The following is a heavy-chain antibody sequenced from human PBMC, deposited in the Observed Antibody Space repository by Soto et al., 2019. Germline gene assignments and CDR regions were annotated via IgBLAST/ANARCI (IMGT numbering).Heavy chain of an antibody. CDR1: GGSFSGYY. Sequence: PSETLSLTCAVYGGSFSGYYWSWIRQPPGKGLEWIGEINHSGSTNYNPSLKSRVTISVDTSKNQFSLKLSSVTAADTAVYYCARIPFRRPHSSSWLGYSDYWGQGTLVTVSS. J-gene: IGHJ4*02. CDR2: INHSGST. D-gene: IGHD6-13*01. V-gene: IGHV4-34*01. CDR3: ARIPFRRPHSSSWLGYSDY.